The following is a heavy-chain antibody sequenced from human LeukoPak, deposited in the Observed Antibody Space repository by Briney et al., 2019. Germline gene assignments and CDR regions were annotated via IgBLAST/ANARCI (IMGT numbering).Heavy chain of an antibody. V-gene: IGHV1-18*01. Sequence: GASVKVSCKASGYTFTSYGISWVRQAPGQGLEWMGLIIAYNGNTNYAQKLQGRVTITTDTSTGRAYMELRSMRSDDTAVYYCASGVDTAMVDYYYYYGMDVWGQGTTVTVSS. CDR2: IIAYNGNT. CDR3: ASGVDTAMVDYYYYYGMDV. J-gene: IGHJ6*02. D-gene: IGHD5-18*01. CDR1: GYTFTSYG.